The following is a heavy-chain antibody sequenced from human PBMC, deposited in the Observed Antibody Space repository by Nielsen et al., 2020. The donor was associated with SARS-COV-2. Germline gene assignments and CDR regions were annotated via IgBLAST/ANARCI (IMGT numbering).Heavy chain of an antibody. V-gene: IGHV3-33*01. CDR3: ARDWGITGTFDY. CDR1: GFTFSSYG. J-gene: IGHJ4*02. CDR2: IWYDGSNK. D-gene: IGHD1-7*01. Sequence: GESLKISCAASGFTFSSYGMHWVRQAPGKGLEWVAVIWYDGSNKYYADSVKGRFTISRDNSKNTLYLQMNSLRAEDTAVYYCARDWGITGTFDYWGQGTLVTVSS.